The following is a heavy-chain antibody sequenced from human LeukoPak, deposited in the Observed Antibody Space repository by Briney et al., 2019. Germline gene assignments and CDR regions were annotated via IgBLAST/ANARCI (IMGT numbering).Heavy chain of an antibody. J-gene: IGHJ6*02. D-gene: IGHD6-19*01. CDR3: ARRRDSRGWYYYYGMDV. Sequence: ASVKVSCKASGYTFTSYGISWVRQAPGQGLEWMGWISAYNGNTNYAQKLQGRVTMTTDTSTSTAYMELRSLRSDDTAVYYCARRRDSRGWYYYYGMDVWGQGTTVTVSS. CDR1: GYTFTSYG. CDR2: ISAYNGNT. V-gene: IGHV1-18*01.